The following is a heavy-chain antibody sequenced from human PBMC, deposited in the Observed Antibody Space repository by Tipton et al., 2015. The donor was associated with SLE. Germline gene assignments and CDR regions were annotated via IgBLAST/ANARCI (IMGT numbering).Heavy chain of an antibody. CDR1: GSTFSSYA. J-gene: IGHJ3*02. D-gene: IGHD5-12*01. V-gene: IGHV3-23*04. CDR2: ISDSGGFS. Sequence: VQLVQSGGGLVQPGGSLRLSCAASGSTFSSYAMSWVRQAPGKGLEWVSTISDSGGFSYYADSVKGRFTISRDNSKNTLYLQMNSLRAEDTAVYHCAKEGGYSGYEAAFDIWGQGTMVTASS. CDR3: AKEGGYSGYEAAFDI.